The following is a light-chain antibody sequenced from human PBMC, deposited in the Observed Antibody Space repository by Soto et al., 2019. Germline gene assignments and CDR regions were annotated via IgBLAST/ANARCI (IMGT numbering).Light chain of an antibody. CDR2: EVS. V-gene: IGLV2-14*01. Sequence: QSALTQPASVFGSPGQSITISCTGTSSDVGGYNYVSWYQQHPGKAPKLMIYEVSNRPSGVSNRFSGSKSGNTASLTISGLQAEDEADYYCSSYTSSSLYVFGTGTKVTVL. J-gene: IGLJ1*01. CDR3: SSYTSSSLYV. CDR1: SSDVGGYNY.